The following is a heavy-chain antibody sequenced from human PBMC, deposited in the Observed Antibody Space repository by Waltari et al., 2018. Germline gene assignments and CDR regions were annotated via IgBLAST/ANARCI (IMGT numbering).Heavy chain of an antibody. J-gene: IGHJ6*03. D-gene: IGHD6-13*01. CDR3: AREKADAPRYMHV. Sequence: QVQLQESGPGLVKPSQTLSLTCTVSGGSISSGSYYWSWIRQPAGKGLEWIGRIYTSGSTNYNPSLTILVTISVDTSKTQFAPKLRPVTAADTAVYYCAREKADAPRYMHVWGKGTTVIVSS. V-gene: IGHV4-61*02. CDR2: IYTSGST. CDR1: GGSISSGSYY.